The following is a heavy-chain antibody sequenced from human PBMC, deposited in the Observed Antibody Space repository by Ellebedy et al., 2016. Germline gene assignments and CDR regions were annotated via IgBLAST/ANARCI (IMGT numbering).Heavy chain of an antibody. CDR2: FDSEDGET. J-gene: IGHJ4*02. Sequence: ASVKVSXXVSGYTLTELSIHWVRQAPGEGLEWMGGFDSEDGETIYAQKFQGRVTMTEDTSADTAYLEMSSLRSDDTAVYYCASDGSDYDWDYWGQGTLVTVSS. CDR3: ASDGSDYDWDY. CDR1: GYTLTELS. D-gene: IGHD5-12*01. V-gene: IGHV1-24*01.